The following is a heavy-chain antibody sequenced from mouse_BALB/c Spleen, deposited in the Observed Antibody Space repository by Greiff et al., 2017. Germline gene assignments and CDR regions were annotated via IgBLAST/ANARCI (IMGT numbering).Heavy chain of an antibody. J-gene: IGHJ3*01. CDR1: GFTFSSYG. V-gene: IGHV5-6-3*01. CDR3: ARFYYRYDEGFAY. Sequence: EVQRVESGGGLVQPGGSLKLSCAASGFTFSSYGMSWVRQTPDKRLELVATINSNGGSTYYPDSVKGRFTISRDNAKNTLYLQMSSLKSEDTAMYYCARFYYRYDEGFAYWGQGTLVTVSA. D-gene: IGHD2-14*01. CDR2: INSNGGST.